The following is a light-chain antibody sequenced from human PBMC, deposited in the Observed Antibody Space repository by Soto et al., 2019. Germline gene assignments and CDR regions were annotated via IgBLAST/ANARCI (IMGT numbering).Light chain of an antibody. CDR3: SSYTVDSTLV. J-gene: IGLJ2*01. CDR1: SSDV. V-gene: IGLV2-14*01. CDR2: EVS. Sequence: QSALTQPASVSGSPGQSITISCTGTSSDVSWYQQHPGKAPKLMIYEVSNRPSGVSNRFSGSKSGNTASLIISGLQAEDEANYYCSSYTVDSTLVFGGGTKVTVL.